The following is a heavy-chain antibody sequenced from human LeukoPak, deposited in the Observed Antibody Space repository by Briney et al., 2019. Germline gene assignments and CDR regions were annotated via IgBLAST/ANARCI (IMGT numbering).Heavy chain of an antibody. Sequence: GASVKVSCKASGYTFTSYAFSWVRQAPGQGLEWMGWINTYNGNTDYAQKLQGRVTMTTDTSTSTAYMELRSLRSDDTAVYYCARERVPRYGKVVTARPPPWFDPWGQGTLVTVSS. CDR2: INTYNGNT. J-gene: IGHJ5*02. CDR3: ARERVPRYGKVVTARPPPWFDP. V-gene: IGHV1-18*01. CDR1: GYTFTSYA. D-gene: IGHD2-21*02.